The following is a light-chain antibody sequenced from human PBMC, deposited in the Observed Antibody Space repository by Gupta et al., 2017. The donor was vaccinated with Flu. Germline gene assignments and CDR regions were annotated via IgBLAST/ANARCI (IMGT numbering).Light chain of an antibody. CDR1: SSNIESYY. CDR3: AAWDDSLSGANWV. J-gene: IGLJ3*02. V-gene: IGLV1-47*01. CDR2: RNN. Sequence: QSVLTQLPSASGPPGHMVTISCSGSSSNIESYYVYWYQQHPGTAAKLLIYRNNRRPAGVPDRFSGSKSGSSASLAISGLRSEDEADYYCAAWDDSLSGANWVFGGGTKLTVL.